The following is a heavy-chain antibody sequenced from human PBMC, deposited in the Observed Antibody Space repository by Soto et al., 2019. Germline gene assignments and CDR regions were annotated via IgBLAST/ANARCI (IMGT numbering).Heavy chain of an antibody. D-gene: IGHD2-21*02. Sequence: PGGSLRLSCAASGFTFSSYAMSWVRQAPGKGLEWVSAISGSGGSTYYADSVKGRFTISRDNSKNTLYLQMNSLRAEDTAVYYCANLAYCGGDCLSTSPNAITFDYWGQGTLVTVSS. CDR2: ISGSGGST. CDR3: ANLAYCGGDCLSTSPNAITFDY. CDR1: GFTFSSYA. V-gene: IGHV3-23*01. J-gene: IGHJ4*02.